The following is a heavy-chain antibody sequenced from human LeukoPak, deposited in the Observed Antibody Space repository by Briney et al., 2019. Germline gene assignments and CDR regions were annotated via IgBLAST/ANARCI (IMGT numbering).Heavy chain of an antibody. D-gene: IGHD3-10*01. Sequence: ASVKVSCKASGYTFTGYYMHWVRQAPGQGLEWMGRINPNSGGTNYAQKFQGRVTMTRDTSISTAYMELSRLRSDDTAVYYCARYYYGSGSYSENYYYYYMDVWGKGTTVTVSS. CDR3: ARYYYGSGSYSENYYYYYMDV. CDR1: GYTFTGYY. V-gene: IGHV1-2*06. CDR2: INPNSGGT. J-gene: IGHJ6*03.